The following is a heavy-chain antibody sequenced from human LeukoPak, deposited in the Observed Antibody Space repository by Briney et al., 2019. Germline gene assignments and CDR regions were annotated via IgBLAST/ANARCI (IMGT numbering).Heavy chain of an antibody. CDR3: ASPRGSTSGAFDI. Sequence: SETLSLTCTVSGGSISSYYWSWIRQPAGKGLEWIGRIYSSEDTSYNPSLKSRVTVSLDMFKNQFSLKLTSVTAADTAVYYCASPRGSTSGAFDIWGQGTMVSASS. D-gene: IGHD3-10*01. CDR1: GGSISSYY. J-gene: IGHJ3*02. CDR2: IYSSEDT. V-gene: IGHV4-4*07.